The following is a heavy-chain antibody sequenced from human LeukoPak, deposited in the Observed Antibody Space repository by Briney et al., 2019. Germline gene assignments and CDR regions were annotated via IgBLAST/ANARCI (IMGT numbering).Heavy chain of an antibody. CDR3: ARDGYCSSTSCYPHFDY. D-gene: IGHD2-2*03. J-gene: IGHJ4*02. CDR2: ISYDGSNK. Sequence: PGGSLRLSCAASGFTFSSYAMHWVRQAPGKGLEWVAVISYDGSNKYYADSVKGRFTISRDNSKNTLYLQMNNLRAEDTAVYYCARDGYCSSTSCYPHFDYWGQGTLVTVSS. V-gene: IGHV3-30-3*01. CDR1: GFTFSSYA.